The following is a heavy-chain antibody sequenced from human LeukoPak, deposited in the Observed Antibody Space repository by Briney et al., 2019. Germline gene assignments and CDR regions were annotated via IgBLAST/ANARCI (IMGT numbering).Heavy chain of an antibody. Sequence: GGSLRLSCAASGFTFSSYAMSWVRQAPGKGLEWVSAISGSGGSTYYADSVKGRFTISRDNSKNTLYLQMNSLRAEDTAVYYCAKGAYQLLFRYSSSSGDYYYMDVWGKGTTVTVSS. CDR1: GFTFSSYA. V-gene: IGHV3-23*01. D-gene: IGHD6-6*01. CDR3: AKGAYQLLFRYSSSSGDYYYMDV. J-gene: IGHJ6*03. CDR2: ISGSGGST.